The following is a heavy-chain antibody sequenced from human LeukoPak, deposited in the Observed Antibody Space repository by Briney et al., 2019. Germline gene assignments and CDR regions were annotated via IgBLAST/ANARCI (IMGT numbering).Heavy chain of an antibody. CDR1: GYTFSSYS. D-gene: IGHD6-13*01. V-gene: IGHV3-21*01. Sequence: GGSLRLSCAASGYTFSSYSMNWVRQAPGKGLEWVSTIGGSNAYIYYADSVKGRFTISRDNAKNSLYLQIDSLRAEDTAVYYCARRVTATGTGSHDDYWGQGTLVIVSS. CDR3: ARRVTATGTGSHDDY. CDR2: IGGSNAYI. J-gene: IGHJ4*02.